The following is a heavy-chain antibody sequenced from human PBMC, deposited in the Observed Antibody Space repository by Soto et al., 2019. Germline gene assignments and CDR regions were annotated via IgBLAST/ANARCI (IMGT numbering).Heavy chain of an antibody. V-gene: IGHV4-39*01. D-gene: IGHD3-16*01. CDR1: GGSISSSNYY. Sequence: QLQLQESGPGLVKPSETLSLTCTVSGGSISSSNYYWGWIRQPPGKGLEWIGRIYYSGSTAYNSSLKSRVTMSVDTSKNQLSLRLSSVTAADTAVYYCASPTLGAFDIWGQGTMVTVSS. CDR3: ASPTLGAFDI. J-gene: IGHJ3*02. CDR2: IYYSGST.